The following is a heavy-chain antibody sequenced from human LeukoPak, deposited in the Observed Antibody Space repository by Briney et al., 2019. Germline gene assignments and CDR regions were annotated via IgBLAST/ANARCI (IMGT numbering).Heavy chain of an antibody. CDR3: ARDWGSGSGTIFDY. D-gene: IGHD3-16*01. CDR1: GFTFISYW. J-gene: IGHJ4*02. CDR2: IKQDGSEK. V-gene: IGHV3-7*01. Sequence: GGSLRLSCAASGFTFISYWMTWVRQAPGKGLEWVANIKQDGSEKYYVDSVKGRFTISRDNAKNSLYLQMNSLRVEDTAVYYCARDWGSGSGTIFDYWGQGTQVTVSS.